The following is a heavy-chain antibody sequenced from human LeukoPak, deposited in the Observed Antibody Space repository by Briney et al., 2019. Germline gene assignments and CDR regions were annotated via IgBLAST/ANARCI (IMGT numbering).Heavy chain of an antibody. CDR2: IYYSGIT. CDR1: GYSISSGYY. Sequence: SETLSLTCTVSGYSISSGYYWGWIRQPPGKGLQWIGIIYYSGITYYNPSLKSRVTISVDTSKKQFSLKLSSVTAADTAVYYCARQGSGYDYLDYWGQGTLVTVSS. D-gene: IGHD5-12*01. J-gene: IGHJ4*02. CDR3: ARQGSGYDYLDY. V-gene: IGHV4-38-2*02.